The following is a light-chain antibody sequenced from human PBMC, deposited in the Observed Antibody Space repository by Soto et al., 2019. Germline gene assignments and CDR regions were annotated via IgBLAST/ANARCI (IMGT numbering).Light chain of an antibody. CDR3: QQANSFPIT. J-gene: IGKJ5*01. Sequence: DIQMTQSPSSLSASVGDRVTITFRASQSITYRLAWYQQKPGKAPKLLIYAASSLQSGVPSRFSGSGSGTDFTLTISSLQPEDFATYYCQQANSFPITFGQGTRLEI. CDR2: AAS. CDR1: QSITYR. V-gene: IGKV1-12*01.